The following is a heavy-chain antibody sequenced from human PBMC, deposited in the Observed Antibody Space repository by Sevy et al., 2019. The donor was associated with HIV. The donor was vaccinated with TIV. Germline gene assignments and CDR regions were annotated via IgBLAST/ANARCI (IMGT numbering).Heavy chain of an antibody. J-gene: IGHJ3*02. D-gene: IGHD3-3*01. V-gene: IGHV1-2*02. Sequence: ASVKVSCKASGYSFTVYYMHWVRQAPGQGLEWMGWINPNSGDTHYAQIFQGRVTMTTDTSISTAYMELSRLRSDDTAIYYCARSLTIFGVAPVGIWGQGTTVTVSS. CDR1: GYSFTVYY. CDR3: ARSLTIFGVAPVGI. CDR2: INPNSGDT.